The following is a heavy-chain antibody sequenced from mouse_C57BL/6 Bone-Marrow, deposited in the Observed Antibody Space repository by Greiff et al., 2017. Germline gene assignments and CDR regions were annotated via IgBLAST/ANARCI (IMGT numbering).Heavy chain of an antibody. CDR3: ARKGLGLAFAY. Sequence: VQRVESGAELVKPGASVKMSCKASGYTFTTYPIEWMKQNPGKSLEWIGNFHPYTDDTKYNEKFKGKATLTVEKSSSTVYLELSRLTSDDSAVYYCARKGLGLAFAYWGQGTLVTVSA. D-gene: IGHD4-1*01. V-gene: IGHV1-47*01. J-gene: IGHJ3*01. CDR1: GYTFTTYP. CDR2: FHPYTDDT.